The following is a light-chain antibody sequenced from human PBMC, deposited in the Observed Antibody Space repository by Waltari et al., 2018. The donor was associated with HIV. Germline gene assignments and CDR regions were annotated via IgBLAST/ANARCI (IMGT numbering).Light chain of an antibody. CDR2: KDR. V-gene: IGLV3-25*03. CDR1: ALPDQY. Sequence: SYELRQPPSVSVSPGQTAMITCSGDALPDQYVYWYQQKPGQAPLLVIFKDRERPSGIPERFSGSSAGTTVTLTVTGVQAEDEADYYCQSVDSSATYWVLGGGTKLTVL. CDR3: QSVDSSATYWV. J-gene: IGLJ3*02.